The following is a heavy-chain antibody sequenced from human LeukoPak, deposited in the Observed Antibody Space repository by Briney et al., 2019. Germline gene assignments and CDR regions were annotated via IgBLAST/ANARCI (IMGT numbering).Heavy chain of an antibody. J-gene: IGHJ2*01. CDR3: ASQTLPGWYFNV. Sequence: SETLSLTCTVSGGSISSSSYYWGWIRQPPGKGLEWIGSIYYSGSTYYNPSLKSRVTISVDTSKNQFSLKLRSVTAADTAFYYCASQTLPGWYFNVWGRGTLVTVSS. V-gene: IGHV4-39*07. CDR2: IYYSGST. CDR1: GGSISSSSYY.